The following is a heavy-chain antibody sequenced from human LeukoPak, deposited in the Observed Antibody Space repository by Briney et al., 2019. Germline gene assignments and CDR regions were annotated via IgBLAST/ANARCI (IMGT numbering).Heavy chain of an antibody. J-gene: IGHJ4*02. Sequence: SETLSLTCSVSGASISSYYWSWIRQPPGKGLEWIGYIDYSGSTNYSPSLKSRVTISADTSKNQFTLKLTSLTAADTALYFCARHYSSDPFDYWGQGTLVTVSS. V-gene: IGHV4-59*08. CDR1: GASISSYY. CDR3: ARHYSSDPFDY. CDR2: IDYSGST. D-gene: IGHD2-21*01.